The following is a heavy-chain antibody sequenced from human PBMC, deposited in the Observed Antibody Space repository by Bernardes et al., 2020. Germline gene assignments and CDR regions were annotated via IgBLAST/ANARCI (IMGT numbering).Heavy chain of an antibody. CDR3: ARLGVGG. CDR1: GFIFSDYW. J-gene: IGHJ4*02. CDR2: INSDGSSK. D-gene: IGHD1-26*01. Sequence: GGPLRLSCAASGFIFSDYWMHWVRQAPGKGLVWVSRINSDGSSKSYADSVKGRFTISRDNAKNMLNLQMNSLRVDDTAVYYCARLGVGGWGQGTLVTVSS. V-gene: IGHV3-74*01.